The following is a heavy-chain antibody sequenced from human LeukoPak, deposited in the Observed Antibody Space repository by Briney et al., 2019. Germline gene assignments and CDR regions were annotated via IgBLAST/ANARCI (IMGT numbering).Heavy chain of an antibody. J-gene: IGHJ4*02. V-gene: IGHV3-7*01. CDR2: INQNGGAK. Sequence: GGSLRLSCTASGFTFSDYWMTWVRLAPGKGPEWVANINQNGGAKFYLDSVRGRFTISRDNPKNSMYLQMNDLRAEDTAIYYCARDVTWKLDYWGQGTLVTVFS. CDR1: GFTFSDYW. CDR3: ARDVTWKLDY. D-gene: IGHD1-1*01.